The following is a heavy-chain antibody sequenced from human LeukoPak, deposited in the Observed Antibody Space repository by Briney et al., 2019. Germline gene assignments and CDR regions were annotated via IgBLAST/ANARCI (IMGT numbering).Heavy chain of an antibody. CDR3: ARRYYDSSGPFDP. CDR2: IYYSGST. Sequence: SETLSLTCTVSGGSISSYYWSWIRQPPGKGLEWIGYIYYSGSTNYNPSLKSRVTISVDTSKNQFSLKLSSVTAADTAVYYCARRYYDSSGPFDPWGQGTLVTVSS. CDR1: GGSISSYY. D-gene: IGHD3-22*01. V-gene: IGHV4-59*08. J-gene: IGHJ5*02.